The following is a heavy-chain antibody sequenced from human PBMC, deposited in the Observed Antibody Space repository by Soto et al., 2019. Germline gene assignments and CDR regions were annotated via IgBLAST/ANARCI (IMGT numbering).Heavy chain of an antibody. V-gene: IGHV3-64*01. D-gene: IGHD2-2*03. CDR3: ARARGYGTDY. CDR1: GFTFSSYA. Sequence: EVQVVESGGGLVQPGGSLRLSCAASGFTFSSYAMHWVRQAPGKGLEYVSAISSNGGSTDYANSVKGRFTISRDNSKNTLYLQMGSLRAEDMAVYFCARARGYGTDYWGQGILVTVYS. CDR2: ISSNGGST. J-gene: IGHJ4*02.